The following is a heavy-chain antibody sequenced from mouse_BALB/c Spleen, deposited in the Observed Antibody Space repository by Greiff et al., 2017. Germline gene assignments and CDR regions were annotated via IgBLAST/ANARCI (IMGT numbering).Heavy chain of an antibody. CDR2: IDPENGNT. Sequence: VQLKESGAELVRPGALVKLSCKASGFNIKDYYMHWVKQRPEQGLEWIGWIDPENGNTIYDPKFQGKASITADTSSNTAYLQLSSLTSEDTAVYYCARDRYDALYAMDYWGQGTSVTVSS. CDR1: GFNIKDYY. V-gene: IGHV14-1*02. J-gene: IGHJ4*01. D-gene: IGHD2-14*01. CDR3: ARDRYDALYAMDY.